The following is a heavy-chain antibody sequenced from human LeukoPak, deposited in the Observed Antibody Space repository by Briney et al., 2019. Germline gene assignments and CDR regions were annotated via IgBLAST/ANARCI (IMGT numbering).Heavy chain of an antibody. J-gene: IGHJ5*02. CDR3: ARDGAYSSSWYSYNWFDP. Sequence: SQTLSLTCTVSGGSISSGGYYWSWIRQHPGKGLEWIGYTYYSGSTYYNPSLKSRVTISVDTSKNQFSLKLSSVTAADTAVYYCARDGAYSSSWYSYNWFDPWGQGTLVTVSS. D-gene: IGHD6-13*01. V-gene: IGHV4-31*03. CDR2: TYYSGST. CDR1: GGSISSGGYY.